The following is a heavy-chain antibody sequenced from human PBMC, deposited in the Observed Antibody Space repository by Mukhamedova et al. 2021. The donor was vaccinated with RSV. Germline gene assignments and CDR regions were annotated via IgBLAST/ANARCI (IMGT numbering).Heavy chain of an antibody. J-gene: IGHJ4*02. V-gene: IGHV2-5*01. D-gene: IGHD2-15*01. Sequence: RYSPSLKSRLTITKDTSKNQVVLTMTNMDPEDTATYYCAHRTRVGYCRGDNCYVFDYWGQGTLVTVSS. CDR3: AHRTRVGYCRGDNCYVFDY.